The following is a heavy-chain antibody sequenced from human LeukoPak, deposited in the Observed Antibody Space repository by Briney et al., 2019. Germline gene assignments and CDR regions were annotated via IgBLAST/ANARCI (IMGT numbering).Heavy chain of an antibody. Sequence: SETLSLTCAVYGGSFSGYYWSWIRQPPGKGLEWIGSIYYSGSTYYNPSLKSRVTISVDTSKNQFSLKLSSVTAADTAVYYCAREVKHFDAFDIWGQGTMVTVSS. CDR2: IYYSGST. V-gene: IGHV4-34*01. CDR1: GGSFSGYY. J-gene: IGHJ3*02. CDR3: AREVKHFDAFDI.